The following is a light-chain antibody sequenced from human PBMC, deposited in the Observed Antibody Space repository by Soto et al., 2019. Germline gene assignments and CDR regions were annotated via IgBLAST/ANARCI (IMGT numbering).Light chain of an antibody. J-gene: IGKJ1*01. Sequence: DIQITQSPATLSASVGDSVTITCRASQSISHWLAWYQQKPGKAPKFLIYDASSTESGVPSRLSGSGSGTEFTLTISSLPPDDFATYYCQRYESVFETLGPGTKVDTK. CDR2: DAS. CDR3: QRYESVFET. CDR1: QSISHW. V-gene: IGKV1-5*01.